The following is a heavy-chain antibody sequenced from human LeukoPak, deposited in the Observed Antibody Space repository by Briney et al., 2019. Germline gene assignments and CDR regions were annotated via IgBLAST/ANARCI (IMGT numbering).Heavy chain of an antibody. D-gene: IGHD3-3*01. Sequence: PSETLSLTCTVSGGSTSSYYWSWIRQPAGKGLEWIGRIYTSGSTNYNPSLKSRVTMSVDTSKNQFSLKLSSVTAADTAVYHCARDLQRLGFDPWGQGTLVTVSS. CDR1: GGSTSSYY. CDR3: ARDLQRLGFDP. V-gene: IGHV4-4*07. J-gene: IGHJ5*02. CDR2: IYTSGST.